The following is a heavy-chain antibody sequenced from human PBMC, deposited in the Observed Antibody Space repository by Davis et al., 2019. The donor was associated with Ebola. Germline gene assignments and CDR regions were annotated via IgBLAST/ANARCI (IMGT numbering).Heavy chain of an antibody. D-gene: IGHD2-8*01. V-gene: IGHV1-69*13. CDR3: ARGRDCTNGVCYKAHWFDS. CDR1: GGTFSSYA. CDR2: IIPMFGTA. J-gene: IGHJ5*01. Sequence: SVKVSCKASGGTFSSYAISWVRQAPGQGLEWMGGIIPMFGTANYAQKFQGRVTITADESTSTAYMELSSLRSEDTAVYYCARGRDCTNGVCYKAHWFDSWGQGTLVTVSS.